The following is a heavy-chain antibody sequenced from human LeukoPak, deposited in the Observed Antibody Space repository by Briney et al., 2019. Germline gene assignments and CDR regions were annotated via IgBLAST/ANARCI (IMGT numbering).Heavy chain of an antibody. J-gene: IGHJ4*02. CDR1: GGSFSTYY. V-gene: IGHV4-59*01. CDR3: ARRLNGMATIDRYFFY. Sequence: SETLSLTCDVSGGSFSTYYWSWIRQPPGKGLEWIGFIYYTGTTNYNPSLKSRVTISVDTSKNQFSLKLSSVTAADTAVYYCARRLNGMATIDRYFFYWGQGTLVTVSS. D-gene: IGHD5-24*01. CDR2: IYYTGTT.